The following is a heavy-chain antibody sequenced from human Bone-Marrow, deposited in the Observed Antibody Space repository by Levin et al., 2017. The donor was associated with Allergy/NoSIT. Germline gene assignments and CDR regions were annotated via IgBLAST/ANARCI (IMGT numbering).Heavy chain of an antibody. CDR2: ISSSSSYI. CDR1: GFTFSSYS. D-gene: IGHD5-12*01. J-gene: IGHJ6*02. CDR3: ARAPRNGYDELFRIDYDYGMDV. Sequence: SCAASGFTFSSYSMNWVRQAPGKGLEWVSSISSSSSYIYYADSVKGRFTISRDNAKNSLYLQMNSLRAEDTAVYYCARAPRNGYDELFRIDYDYGMDVWGQGTTVTVSS. V-gene: IGHV3-21*01.